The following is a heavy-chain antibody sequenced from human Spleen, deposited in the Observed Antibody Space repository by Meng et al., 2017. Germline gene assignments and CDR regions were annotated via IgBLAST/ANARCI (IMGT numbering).Heavy chain of an antibody. Sequence: ASVKVSCKASGYTFIDYYIHWVRQAPGQGLEWMGVIYPSGGSTDFAQKFQGRVTMTRDTSTSTVFMELSSLRSEDTAIYFCARRYNWNDGFDYWGQGTLVTVSS. CDR1: GYTFIDYY. CDR3: ARRYNWNDGFDY. V-gene: IGHV1-46*01. J-gene: IGHJ4*02. D-gene: IGHD1-1*01. CDR2: IYPSGGST.